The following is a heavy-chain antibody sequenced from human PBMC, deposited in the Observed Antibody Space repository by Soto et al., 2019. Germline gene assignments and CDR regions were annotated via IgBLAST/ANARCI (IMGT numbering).Heavy chain of an antibody. CDR2: IHATENT. J-gene: IGHJ4*02. CDR3: ARALSSKPGLYFDH. D-gene: IGHD6-6*01. Sequence: PSETLSLTCTVSGDSISSYYWSWIRQPAGKGMEWIGRIHATENTNYNPSLKSRVTMSIDTSNSHFSLKLTSLTAADTAVYYCARALSSKPGLYFDHCGQGTLVTVSS. CDR1: GDSISSYY. V-gene: IGHV4-4*07.